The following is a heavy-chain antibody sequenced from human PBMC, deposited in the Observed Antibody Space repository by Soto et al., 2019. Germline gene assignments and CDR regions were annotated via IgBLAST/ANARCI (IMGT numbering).Heavy chain of an antibody. CDR2: IQNHGYST. V-gene: IGHV3-48*03. CDR1: GFTFSQDE. D-gene: IGHD2-15*01. J-gene: IGHJ4*02. Sequence: EVQLVESGGGLVQPGGSLRLSCEASGFTFSQDEMNWVRQAPGKGLEWIAYIQNHGYSTHYADSVKGRFTISRDNAKNSPYLQMSSLTAEDTAIYYCARGYDAGCHFGYWGQGVLVTVSS. CDR3: ARGYDAGCHFGY.